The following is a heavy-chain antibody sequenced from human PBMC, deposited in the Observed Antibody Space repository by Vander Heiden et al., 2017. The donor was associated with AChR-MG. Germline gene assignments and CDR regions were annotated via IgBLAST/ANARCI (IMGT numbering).Heavy chain of an antibody. CDR3: AKDGHTAVAGTIEY. J-gene: IGHJ4*02. V-gene: IGHV3-30*04. Sequence: LLGSGGGVVQPGRSLRPSCAASGFTFSSYAMHWVRQAPGKGLEWVAVVSSDGSTKFYGDSVKGRFTISRDNSKNTLFLQMNSLTPEDTGVYYCAKDGHTAVAGTIEYWGQGTLVTVSS. CDR2: VSSDGSTK. D-gene: IGHD6-19*01. CDR1: GFTFSSYA.